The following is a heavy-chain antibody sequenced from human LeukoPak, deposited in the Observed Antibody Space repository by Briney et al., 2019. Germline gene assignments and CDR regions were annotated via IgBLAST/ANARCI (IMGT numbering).Heavy chain of an antibody. CDR2: ISYDGTNK. CDR1: GFTFSSYG. Sequence: GGSLRLSCAASGFTFSSYGMHWVRQAPGKGLEWVAVISYDGTNKYYADSVKGRFTISRDNSKNTLYLQMNSLRAEDTAVYYCARDHGGSGWFGYFDYWGQGTLVTVSS. D-gene: IGHD6-19*01. CDR3: ARDHGGSGWFGYFDY. V-gene: IGHV3-33*05. J-gene: IGHJ4*02.